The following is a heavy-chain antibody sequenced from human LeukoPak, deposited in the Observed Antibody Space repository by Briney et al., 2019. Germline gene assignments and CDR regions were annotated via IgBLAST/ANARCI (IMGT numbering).Heavy chain of an antibody. CDR2: ISGSGGAT. CDR1: GFTFNTYG. V-gene: IGHV3-23*01. CDR3: ARESGSYLWRSWLNP. Sequence: GGSLRLSCAASGFTFNTYGMSWVRQAPGKGLEWVSGISGSGGATYYADSVKGRFTISRDDPHNTLYLQMNSLRAEDTAVYYCARESGSYLWRSWLNPWGQGTLVTVSS. J-gene: IGHJ5*02. D-gene: IGHD3-16*01.